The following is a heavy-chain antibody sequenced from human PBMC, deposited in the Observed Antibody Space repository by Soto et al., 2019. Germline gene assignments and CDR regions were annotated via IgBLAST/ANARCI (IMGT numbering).Heavy chain of an antibody. D-gene: IGHD2-2*01. CDR1: GFTVSSNY. Sequence: EVQLVETGGGLIQPGGSLRLSCAASGFTVSSNYMSWVHQAPGKGLEWVSVIYSGGSTYYADSVKGRFTISRDNSKNTLYLQMNSLRAEDTAAYYCARAEKHCSSTSCYSWGYYYYGMDVWGQGTTVVVSS. CDR2: IYSGGST. V-gene: IGHV3-53*02. J-gene: IGHJ6*02. CDR3: ARAEKHCSSTSCYSWGYYYYGMDV.